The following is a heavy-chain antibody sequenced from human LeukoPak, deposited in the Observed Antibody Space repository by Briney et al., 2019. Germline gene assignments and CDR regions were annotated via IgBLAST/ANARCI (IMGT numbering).Heavy chain of an antibody. Sequence: GGSLRLSCSASGFIFSEFWMNWVRQAPGKGLEWVANINQAGSENYYADSVKGRFTISRDSAQSSLFLQLNSLRADDTAVYYCARGALYSTWDDPNGDLDYWGRGTLVTVSS. V-gene: IGHV3-7*01. CDR2: INQAGSEN. J-gene: IGHJ4*02. CDR1: GFIFSEFW. D-gene: IGHD6-13*01. CDR3: ARGALYSTWDDPNGDLDY.